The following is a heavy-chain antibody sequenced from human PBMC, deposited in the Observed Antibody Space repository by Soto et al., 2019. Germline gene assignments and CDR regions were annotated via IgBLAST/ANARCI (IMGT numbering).Heavy chain of an antibody. CDR2: IYYSGCP. J-gene: IGHJ5*02. Sequence: QVQLQESGPGLVKPSETLSLTCTVSGDSISSYYWSWIRQPPGKGLEWIGYIYYSGCPDYNPSLKPRVPISVDTHKDHCSLQVTSVPAADTGIYYCAGLGYESPSHWFDPWGPGTLVTVSS. CDR1: GDSISSYY. CDR3: AGLGYESPSHWFDP. V-gene: IGHV4-59*01. D-gene: IGHD5-12*01.